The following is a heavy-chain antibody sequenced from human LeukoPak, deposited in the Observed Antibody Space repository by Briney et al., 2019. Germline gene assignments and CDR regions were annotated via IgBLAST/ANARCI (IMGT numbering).Heavy chain of an antibody. J-gene: IGHJ4*02. CDR3: AKCGLSGGACYFDY. CDR2: ISRSGGDT. CDR1: GFTFSNYA. V-gene: IGHV3-23*01. Sequence: GGSLRLSCAASGFTFSNYAMGWVRQAPGKGLEWVSTISRSGGDTYYADSVKGRSTISRDNSKNTLYLQMNSLRAEDTAVSYCAKCGLSGGACYFDYWGQGTLVTVSS. D-gene: IGHD2-21*02.